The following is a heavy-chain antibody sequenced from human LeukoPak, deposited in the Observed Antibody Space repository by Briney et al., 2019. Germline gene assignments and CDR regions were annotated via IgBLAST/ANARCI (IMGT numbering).Heavy chain of an antibody. D-gene: IGHD3-22*01. CDR3: AREGVTMIVSPGAFDT. Sequence: SETLSLTCTVSGGSISSYYWSWIRQPPGKGLEWIGYIYYSGSTNYSPSLKSRVTISVDTSKNQFSLKLSSVTAADTAVYYCAREGVTMIVSPGAFDTWGQGTMVTVSS. V-gene: IGHV4-59*01. CDR1: GGSISSYY. J-gene: IGHJ3*02. CDR2: IYYSGST.